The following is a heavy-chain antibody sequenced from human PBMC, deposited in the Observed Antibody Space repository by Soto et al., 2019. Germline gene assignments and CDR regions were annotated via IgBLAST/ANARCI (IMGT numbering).Heavy chain of an antibody. CDR1: GFTFSSYS. V-gene: IGHV3-48*01. D-gene: IGHD3-22*01. CDR2: ISSGSSTI. CDR3: APHSGYYDY. J-gene: IGHJ4*02. Sequence: EVQLVESGGGLVQPGGSLRLSCAASGFTFSSYSMNWVRQAPGKGLEWVSYISSGSSTIFYADSVKGRFTISRDNAKNSLYRQMNSRRAEDTAVYYCAPHSGYYDYWGQGTLVTVSS.